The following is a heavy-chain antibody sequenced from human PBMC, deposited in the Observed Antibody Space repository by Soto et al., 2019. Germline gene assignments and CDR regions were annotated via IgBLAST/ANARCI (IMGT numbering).Heavy chain of an antibody. J-gene: IGHJ4*02. CDR2: IIPILGIA. CDR3: ARTSYYYDSSGPYAPYYFDY. D-gene: IGHD3-22*01. V-gene: IGHV1-69*02. Sequence: GASVKVSCKASGYTFTSYTISWVRQAPGQGLEWMGRIIPILGIANYAQKFQGRVTITADKSTSTAYMELSSLRSEDTAVYYCARTSYYYDSSGPYAPYYFDYWGQGTLVTVSS. CDR1: GYTFTSYT.